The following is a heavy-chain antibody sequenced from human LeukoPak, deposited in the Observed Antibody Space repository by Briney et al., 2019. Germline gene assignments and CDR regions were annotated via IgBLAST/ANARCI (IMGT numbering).Heavy chain of an antibody. CDR3: AVLNIAAAGYDY. J-gene: IGHJ4*02. Sequence: SETLSLTCAVSGDSISGSYWSWIRQPPGKGLEWIGFLSYTGTTSYNPSLKSRLTISGDTSRNQFSLKLSSVTAADTAVYYCAVLNIAAAGYDYWGQGTLVTVSS. V-gene: IGHV4-59*08. CDR2: LSYTGTT. CDR1: GDSISGSY. D-gene: IGHD6-13*01.